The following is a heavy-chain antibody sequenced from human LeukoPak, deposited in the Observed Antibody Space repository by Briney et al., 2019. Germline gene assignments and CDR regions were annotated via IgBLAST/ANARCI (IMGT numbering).Heavy chain of an antibody. Sequence: GGSLRLSCTASGFTFSSFCMSWVRQAPGKGLEWVANIKQDGSEKYYVEAVKGRFTISRDNAKNSLYLQMNSLRAEDTAVYYCARATTSFDYWGQGTLVTVSS. CDR1: GFTFSSFC. CDR3: ARATTSFDY. D-gene: IGHD1-14*01. J-gene: IGHJ4*02. CDR2: IKQDGSEK. V-gene: IGHV3-7*04.